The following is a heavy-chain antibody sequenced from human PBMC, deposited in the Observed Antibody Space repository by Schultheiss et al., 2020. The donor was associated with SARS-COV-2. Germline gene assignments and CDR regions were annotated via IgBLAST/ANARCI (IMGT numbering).Heavy chain of an antibody. J-gene: IGHJ4*02. CDR3: ARDLGDIVVVPAAIGGFDY. D-gene: IGHD2-2*01. CDR2: ISPSGGST. CDR1: GYTFTSYY. V-gene: IGHV1-46*01. Sequence: ASVKVSCKASGYTFTSYYMHWVRQAPGQGLEWMGIISPSGGSTSYAQKFQGRVTMTRDTSTSTVYMELSSLRSEDTAVYYCARDLGDIVVVPAAIGGFDYWGQGTLVTVSS.